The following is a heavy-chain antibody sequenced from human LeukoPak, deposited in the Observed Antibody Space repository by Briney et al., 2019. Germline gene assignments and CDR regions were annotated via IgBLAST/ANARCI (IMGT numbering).Heavy chain of an antibody. D-gene: IGHD3-16*02. CDR3: ARYVWGSYPTFEDY. CDR1: GGSISSYY. J-gene: IGHJ4*02. Sequence: ASETLSLTCTVSGGSISSYYLSWIRQPPGKGLEWIGYIYYSGSTNYNPSLKSRVTISVDTSKNKFSLKLSSATAADTAVYYCARYVWGSYPTFEDYWGQGTLVTVSS. V-gene: IGHV4-59*01. CDR2: IYYSGST.